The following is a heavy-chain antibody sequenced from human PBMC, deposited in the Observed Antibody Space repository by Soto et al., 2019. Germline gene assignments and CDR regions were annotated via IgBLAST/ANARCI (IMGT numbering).Heavy chain of an antibody. D-gene: IGHD3-22*01. CDR1: GNTFTTYA. V-gene: IGHV1-3*01. J-gene: IGHJ3*02. CDR3: ARAEYYYDSRPGDAFDI. Sequence: QVQLVQSGAEVKKPGASVKVSCKASGNTFTTYAMNWVRQAPGQRLEWMGWINGGNGKTKYSQNFQGRVIITRDTSASTAYMELSSLRSEDTAMYYCARAEYYYDSRPGDAFDIWGQGTMVSVSS. CDR2: INGGNGKT.